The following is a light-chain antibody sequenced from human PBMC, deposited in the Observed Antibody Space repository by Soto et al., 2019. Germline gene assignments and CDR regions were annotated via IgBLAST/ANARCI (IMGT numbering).Light chain of an antibody. CDR3: SSYTSSSTPYV. CDR1: SSDVGGYNY. V-gene: IGLV2-14*01. Sequence: QSALTQPASVSGSPGQSITISCTGTSSDVGGYNYVSWYQQHPGKAPKLMIYDVSNRPSGVSNRFSGSKSGNTASLTISGRQAEDAADYYCSSYTSSSTPYVFGTGTKLTVL. CDR2: DVS. J-gene: IGLJ1*01.